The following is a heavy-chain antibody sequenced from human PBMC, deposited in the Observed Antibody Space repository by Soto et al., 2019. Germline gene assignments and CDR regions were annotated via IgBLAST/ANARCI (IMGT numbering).Heavy chain of an antibody. CDR2: ISSSSSYI. CDR1: RFPFSSDI. D-gene: IGHD6-19*01. Sequence: PGGSLRISCAASRFPFSSDIMNWFRTAPGKGLEWVSSISSSSSYIYYADSVKGRFTISRDNAKNSLYLQMNSLRAEDTAVYSCASASAVAGRLSIWGQGTMVTVSS. V-gene: IGHV3-21*01. J-gene: IGHJ3*02. CDR3: ASASAVAGRLSI.